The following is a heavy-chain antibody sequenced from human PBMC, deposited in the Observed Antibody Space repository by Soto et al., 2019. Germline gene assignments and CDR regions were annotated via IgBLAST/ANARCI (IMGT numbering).Heavy chain of an antibody. CDR2: IYYSGST. Sequence: QLQLQESGPGLVKPSETLSLTCTVSGGSISSSSYYWGWIRQPPGKGLEWIGSIYYSGSTYYNPSLKSRVTISVDTSKNQFSLKLSSVTAADTAVYYCARHDPLRTMVRGTKNWFDPWGQGTLVTVSS. CDR3: ARHDPLRTMVRGTKNWFDP. D-gene: IGHD3-10*01. CDR1: GGSISSSSYY. V-gene: IGHV4-39*01. J-gene: IGHJ5*02.